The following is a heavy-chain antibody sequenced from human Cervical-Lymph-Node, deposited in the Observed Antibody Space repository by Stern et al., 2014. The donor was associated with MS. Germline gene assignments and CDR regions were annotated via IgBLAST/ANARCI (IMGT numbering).Heavy chain of an antibody. Sequence: VQLVQSGADVKKSGESLQISCKGSGYNFSNYWVDWVRQMPGKGLEWMGNIYPDDSDTRYSPSFQYRVTISADKSMNTAYLQLYSLKASDTAIYYCARRQYYYDSSGDTYYFEYWGQGTLVTVSS. CDR3: ARRQYYYDSSGDTYYFEY. CDR1: GYNFSNYW. CDR2: IYPDDSDT. V-gene: IGHV5-51*01. J-gene: IGHJ4*02. D-gene: IGHD3-22*01.